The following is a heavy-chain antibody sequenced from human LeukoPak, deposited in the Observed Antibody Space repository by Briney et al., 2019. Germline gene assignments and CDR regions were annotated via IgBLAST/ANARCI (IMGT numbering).Heavy chain of an antibody. CDR3: ARLGTGNY. V-gene: IGHV3-48*04. Sequence: GGSLRLPCAASGFTFSSYSMNWVRQAPGKGLEWVSYISSSSSTIYYADSVKGRFTISRDNAKNSLYLQMNSLRAEDTAVYYCARLGTGNYWGQGTLVTVSS. D-gene: IGHD3-10*01. CDR1: GFTFSSYS. J-gene: IGHJ4*02. CDR2: ISSSSSTI.